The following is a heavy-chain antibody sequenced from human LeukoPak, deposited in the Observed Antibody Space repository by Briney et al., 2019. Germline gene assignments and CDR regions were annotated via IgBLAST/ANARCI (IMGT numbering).Heavy chain of an antibody. CDR3: ARGSVVPAARAYYGMDV. D-gene: IGHD2-2*01. Sequence: ASVKVSCKASGYTFTSYGISWVRQAPGQGLEWRGWISAYNGNTNYAQKLQGRVTVTTDTSTSTAYMELRSLRSDDTAVYYCARGSVVPAARAYYGMDVWGQGTTVTVSS. CDR2: ISAYNGNT. J-gene: IGHJ6*02. CDR1: GYTFTSYG. V-gene: IGHV1-18*01.